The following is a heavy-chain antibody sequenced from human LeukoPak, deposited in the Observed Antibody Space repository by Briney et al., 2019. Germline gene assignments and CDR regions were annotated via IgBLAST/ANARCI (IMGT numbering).Heavy chain of an antibody. Sequence: GGSLRLSCAASGFTFSSYSMNWVRQAPGKGLEWVSSISSSSYIYYADSVKGRFTISRDNAKNSLYLQMNSLRAEDTAVYYCARGALEYSGYDQTFDYWAQGTLVTVSS. V-gene: IGHV3-21*01. J-gene: IGHJ4*02. CDR1: GFTFSSYS. CDR3: ARGALEYSGYDQTFDY. CDR2: ISSSSYI. D-gene: IGHD5-12*01.